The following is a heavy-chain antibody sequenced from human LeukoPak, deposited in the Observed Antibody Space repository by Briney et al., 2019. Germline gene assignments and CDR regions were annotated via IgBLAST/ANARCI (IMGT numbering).Heavy chain of an antibody. CDR3: ARGGSYLSALDI. D-gene: IGHD1-26*01. J-gene: IGHJ3*02. CDR1: GFTVGSNY. CDR2: IYSGGST. V-gene: IGHV3-53*01. Sequence: GGSLRLSCAASGFTVGSNYMSWVRQAPGKGLEWVSIIYSGGSTFYADSVKGRFTISRDNSKNTLYLQMNSLRAEDTAVYYCARGGSYLSALDIWGQGTMVTVSS.